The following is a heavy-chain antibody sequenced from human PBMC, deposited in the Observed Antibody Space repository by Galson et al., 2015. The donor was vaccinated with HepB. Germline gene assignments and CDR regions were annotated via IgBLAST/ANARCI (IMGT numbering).Heavy chain of an antibody. Sequence: SLRLSCAASGFTFSSYAMHWVRQAPGKGLEWVAVISYDGSNKYYADSVKGRFTISRDNSKNTLYLQMNSLRAEDTAVYYCARDPSEYCSSTSCYPHPYYYYYGMDVWGQGTTVTVSS. D-gene: IGHD2-2*01. CDR3: ARDPSEYCSSTSCYPHPYYYYYGMDV. V-gene: IGHV3-30*04. CDR1: GFTFSSYA. CDR2: ISYDGSNK. J-gene: IGHJ6*02.